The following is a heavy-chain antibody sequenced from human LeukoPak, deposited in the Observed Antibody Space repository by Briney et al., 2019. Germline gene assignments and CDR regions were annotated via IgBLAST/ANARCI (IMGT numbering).Heavy chain of an antibody. J-gene: IGHJ4*02. CDR1: GFSFSKYW. CDR2: INTDGTVT. D-gene: IGHD6-19*01. CDR3: ATKQWLAPPPDS. Sequence: GGSLRLSCAVSGFSFSKYWMLWVRQAPGKGLESVSRINTDGTVTTYADSVKGRFTVSRDNADNTMFLQMNSVRDEDTAVYYCATKQWLAPPPDSWGQGTPVTVSS. V-gene: IGHV3-74*01.